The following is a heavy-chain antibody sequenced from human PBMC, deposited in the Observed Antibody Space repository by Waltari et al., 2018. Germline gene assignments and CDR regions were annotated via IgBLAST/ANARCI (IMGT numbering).Heavy chain of an antibody. CDR2: IWYDGSNI. J-gene: IGHJ4*02. V-gene: IGHV3-33*01. CDR3: AANFDF. CDR1: RYG. Sequence: RYGMHWVRQAPGKGLEWVAVIWYDGSNIYYADSVKGRFTISRDNSKNTVYLQMNSLRAEDTAVYYCAANFDFWGQGTLVTVSS.